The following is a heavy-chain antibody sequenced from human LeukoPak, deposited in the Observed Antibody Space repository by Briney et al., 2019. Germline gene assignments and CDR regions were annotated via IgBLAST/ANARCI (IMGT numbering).Heavy chain of an antibody. Sequence: SETLSLTCTVSGDSFISYYWSWIRQPPGKDLEWIGYMYYSGSTNYNPSLKSRVTMAVDTSKNQFSLRLSSVTTADTAVYYCARAASSGPLFTYHMDVWGKGTTVTVSS. CDR3: ARAASSGPLFTYHMDV. CDR1: GDSFISYY. CDR2: MYYSGST. V-gene: IGHV4-59*01. J-gene: IGHJ6*03. D-gene: IGHD3-22*01.